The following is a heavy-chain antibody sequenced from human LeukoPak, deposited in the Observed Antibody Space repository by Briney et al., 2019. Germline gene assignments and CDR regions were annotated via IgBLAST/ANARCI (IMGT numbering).Heavy chain of an antibody. CDR2: IYYSGST. D-gene: IGHD2-15*01. CDR1: GGSISSGGYY. CDR3: ARVPRRPMVVYFDY. Sequence: SQTLALTCTVSGGSISSGGYYWSWIRQHPGKGLEWIEYIYYSGSTYYNPSLKSRVTISVDTSKNQFSLKLSSVTAADTAVYYCARVPRRPMVVYFDYWGQGTLVTVSS. V-gene: IGHV4-31*03. J-gene: IGHJ4*02.